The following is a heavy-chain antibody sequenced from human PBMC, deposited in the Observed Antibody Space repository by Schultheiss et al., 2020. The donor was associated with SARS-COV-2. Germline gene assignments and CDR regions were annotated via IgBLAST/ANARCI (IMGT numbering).Heavy chain of an antibody. Sequence: GESLKISCKASGYTFTGYYMHWVRQAPGQGLEWMGWINPNSGGTNYAQKFQGWVTMTRDTSISTAYMELSRLRSDDTAVYYCARDFRGWLQLTLNYDDMEVWGQGTTVTGSS. CDR1: GYTFTGYY. CDR3: ARDFRGWLQLTLNYDDMEV. V-gene: IGHV1-2*04. D-gene: IGHD5-24*01. CDR2: INPNSGGT. J-gene: IGHJ6*02.